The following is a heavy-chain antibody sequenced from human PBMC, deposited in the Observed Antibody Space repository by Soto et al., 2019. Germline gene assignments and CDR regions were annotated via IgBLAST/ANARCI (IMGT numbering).Heavy chain of an antibody. D-gene: IGHD3-16*01. CDR2: IIPIRGTT. Sequence: GXSVEVSWKASRDTFNSYAITWGRQAPVQGLEWMGGIIPIRGTTKYAQKFQGRVAMTADESTSTAYMELRSLRSEDRAVYYCAAGGKNGYIKWGQGTQVTVSS. J-gene: IGHJ4*02. CDR3: AAGGKNGYIK. V-gene: IGHV1-69*13. CDR1: RDTFNSYA.